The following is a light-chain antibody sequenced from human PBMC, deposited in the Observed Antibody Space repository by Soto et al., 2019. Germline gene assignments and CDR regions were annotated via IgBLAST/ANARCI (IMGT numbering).Light chain of an antibody. CDR1: QSIGSN. J-gene: IGKJ1*01. CDR2: GAS. Sequence: EIVMTQSPVTLSVSPGERATLSCRASQSIGSNLAWYQQKPGQAPRLLIYGASTRATGVPARFSGSGSGTEVTLTISSLQSEDFAVYYCQQYNNWPGTFGQGTKVEV. CDR3: QQYNNWPGT. V-gene: IGKV3-15*01.